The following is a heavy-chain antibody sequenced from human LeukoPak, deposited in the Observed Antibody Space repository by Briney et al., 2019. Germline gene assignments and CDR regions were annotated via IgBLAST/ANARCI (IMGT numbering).Heavy chain of an antibody. Sequence: GSLRLSCAASGFTFSSYSMNWVRQAPGKGLEWVSSISSSSSYIYYADSVKGRFTISRDNAKNSLYLQMNSLRAEDTAVYYCARVYSTIFGVVRNWFDPWGQGTLVTVPS. J-gene: IGHJ5*02. CDR2: ISSSSSYI. CDR3: ARVYSTIFGVVRNWFDP. CDR1: GFTFSSYS. V-gene: IGHV3-21*01. D-gene: IGHD3-3*01.